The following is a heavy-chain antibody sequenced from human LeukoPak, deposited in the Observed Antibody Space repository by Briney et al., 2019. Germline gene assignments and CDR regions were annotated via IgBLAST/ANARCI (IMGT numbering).Heavy chain of an antibody. CDR1: GITFSSYE. J-gene: IGHJ4*02. V-gene: IGHV3-48*03. D-gene: IGHD6-13*01. Sequence: GGSLRLSCAASGITFSSYEMNCVRQAPGKGLEWASYISSSGSTIYYADSVKGRFTISRDNAKNSLYLQMNSLRAEDTAVYYCARDSSSWYGLDYWGQGTLVTVSS. CDR3: ARDSSSWYGLDY. CDR2: ISSSGSTI.